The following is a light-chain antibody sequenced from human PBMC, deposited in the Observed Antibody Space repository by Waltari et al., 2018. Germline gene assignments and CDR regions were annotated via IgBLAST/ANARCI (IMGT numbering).Light chain of an antibody. V-gene: IGLV3-10*01. Sequence: SYELTQPPSVSVSPGHTARLPCPVYALPKNKHYCYQRKSGQAPVLGIYEDSKRPSGIPERFSGSSSGTMATLTISGAQVEDEADYYCYSTDSGANHRGVFGGGTKLTVL. J-gene: IGLJ2*01. CDR1: ALPKNK. CDR2: EDS. CDR3: YSTDSGANHRGV.